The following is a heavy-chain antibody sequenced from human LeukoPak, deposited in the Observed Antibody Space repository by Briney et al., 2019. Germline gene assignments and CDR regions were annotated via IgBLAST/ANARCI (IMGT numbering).Heavy chain of an antibody. D-gene: IGHD3-22*01. CDR1: GFIFSDYY. CDR3: ARKWLLLDL. J-gene: IGHJ5*02. Sequence: PGGSLRLSCATSGFIFSDYYMTWIRQAPGKGLEWVSYISSSGSTVYYADSVKGRFIISRDNAKNSLYLQMNSLRAEDTAVYYCARKWLLLDLWGQGTLVTVSS. V-gene: IGHV3-11*01. CDR2: ISSSGSTV.